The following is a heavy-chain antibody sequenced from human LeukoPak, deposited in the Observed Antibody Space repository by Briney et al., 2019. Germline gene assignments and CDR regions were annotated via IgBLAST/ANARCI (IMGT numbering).Heavy chain of an antibody. V-gene: IGHV3-30*03. CDR2: ISYDGSNK. J-gene: IGHJ4*02. D-gene: IGHD6-13*01. CDR1: GFTFSSYA. Sequence: QTGGSLRLSCAASGFTFSSYAMHWVRQAPGKGLEWVAVISYDGSNKYYTDSVKGRFTISRDNSKNTLYLQMNSLRAEDTAVYYCARDLVAGIAAAGTVVSDWGQGTLVTVSS. CDR3: ARDLVAGIAAAGTVVSD.